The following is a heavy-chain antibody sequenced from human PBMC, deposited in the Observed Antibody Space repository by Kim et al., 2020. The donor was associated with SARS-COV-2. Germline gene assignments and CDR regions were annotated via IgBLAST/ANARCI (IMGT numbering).Heavy chain of an antibody. V-gene: IGHV1-18*01. CDR1: DYTFTTNG. CDR3: ARDRRYSSGWMKSRFDY. CDR2: ISAYSGNT. Sequence: ASVKVSCKASDYTFTTNGISWVRQAPGQGLEWMGWISAYSGNTNYAQKFQGRVTMTTDTSTSTAYMELRSLRSDDTAVYYCARDRRYSSGWMKSRFDYWGQGTLVTVSS. J-gene: IGHJ4*02. D-gene: IGHD6-19*01.